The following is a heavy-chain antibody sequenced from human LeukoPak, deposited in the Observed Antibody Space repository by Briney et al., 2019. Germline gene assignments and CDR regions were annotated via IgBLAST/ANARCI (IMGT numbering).Heavy chain of an antibody. D-gene: IGHD3-22*01. V-gene: IGHV3-30-3*01. Sequence: GGSLRLSCAASGFTFSSYAMPWVRQAPGKGLEWVAVISYDGSNKYYADSVKGRFTISRDNSKNTLYLQMNSLRAEDTAVYYCARTSGYFLYYFDYWGQGTLVTVSS. CDR2: ISYDGSNK. J-gene: IGHJ4*02. CDR1: GFTFSSYA. CDR3: ARTSGYFLYYFDY.